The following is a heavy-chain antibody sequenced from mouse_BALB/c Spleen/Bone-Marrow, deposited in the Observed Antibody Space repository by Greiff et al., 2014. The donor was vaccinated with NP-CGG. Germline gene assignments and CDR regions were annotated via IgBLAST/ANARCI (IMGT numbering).Heavy chain of an antibody. CDR2: IDPANGNT. CDR1: GFNIKDTY. CDR3: ATMITDWYFDV. D-gene: IGHD2-4*01. J-gene: IGHJ1*01. Sequence: SGAELVKPGASVKLSCTASGFNIKDTYMHWVKQRPEQGLEWIGRIDPANGNTTYDPKFQGKATITADTSSNTAYLQLSSLTSEDTAVYYCATMITDWYFDVWGAGTTVTVSS. V-gene: IGHV14-3*02.